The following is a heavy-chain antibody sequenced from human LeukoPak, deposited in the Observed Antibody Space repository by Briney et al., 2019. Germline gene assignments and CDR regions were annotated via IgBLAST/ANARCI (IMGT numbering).Heavy chain of an antibody. V-gene: IGHV3-74*01. D-gene: IGHD1-26*01. CDR2: ISSDGRST. J-gene: IGHJ4*02. CDR3: ARRHLPVGATDRDDY. CDR1: GFTFSSYW. Sequence: PGGSLRLSCAASGFTFSSYWMHWVRQAPGKGLVWVSRISSDGRSTTYADFVKGRFTISRDNAKNTLYLQMNSLRAEDAAVYYCARRHLPVGATDRDDYWGQGTLVTVSS.